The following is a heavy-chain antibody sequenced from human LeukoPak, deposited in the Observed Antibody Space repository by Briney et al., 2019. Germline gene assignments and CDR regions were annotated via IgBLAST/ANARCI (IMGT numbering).Heavy chain of an antibody. Sequence: GGSLRLSCPASGFTFSNYWIHWVRQAPGKGLVWVSRIDNAGSITTYADSVEGRFTISRDNAENTLYLQKNSLRVEDTAVYYCVRSAFHAGSGNYYDYWGQGTLVTVSS. V-gene: IGHV3-74*03. CDR1: GFTFSNYW. J-gene: IGHJ4*02. CDR3: VRSAFHAGSGNYYDY. D-gene: IGHD3-22*01. CDR2: IDNAGSIT.